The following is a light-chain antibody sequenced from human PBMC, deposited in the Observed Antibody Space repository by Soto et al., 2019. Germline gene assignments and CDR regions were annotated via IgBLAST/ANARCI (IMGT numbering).Light chain of an antibody. CDR3: HQTYSTPHT. CDR1: QTVTDY. Sequence: DIQMTQSPSSLSASVGDRVTITCRAGQTVTDYLNWYQHKPGKAPKLLIYSASTLQSGVPSRFSGSGSGTDFTLTITSLQPEDFGTYYGHQTYSTPHTFGQGTRVEIK. CDR2: SAS. V-gene: IGKV1-39*01. J-gene: IGKJ1*01.